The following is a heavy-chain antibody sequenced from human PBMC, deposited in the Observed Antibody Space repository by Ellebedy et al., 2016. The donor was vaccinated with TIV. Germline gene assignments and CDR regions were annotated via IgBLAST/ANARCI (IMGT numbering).Heavy chain of an antibody. D-gene: IGHD6-13*01. Sequence: GESLKISCAASGFTFSSYSMNWVRQAPGKGLEWVSSISSSNHYIYYADSVKGRFTISRDNAKNSLYLQMNSLRAEDTAVFYCARELGAAGFFDYWGQGTLVTVSS. CDR3: ARELGAAGFFDY. CDR2: ISSSNHYI. J-gene: IGHJ4*02. V-gene: IGHV3-21*01. CDR1: GFTFSSYS.